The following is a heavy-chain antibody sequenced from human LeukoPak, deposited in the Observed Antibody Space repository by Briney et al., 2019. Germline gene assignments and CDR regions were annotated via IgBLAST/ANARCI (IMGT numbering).Heavy chain of an antibody. D-gene: IGHD1/OR15-1a*01. J-gene: IGHJ4*02. CDR1: GYSISSGYY. V-gene: IGHV4-38-2*01. CDR2: IYHSGST. CDR3: ARNIRHFDY. Sequence: SETLSLTCAVSGYSISSGYYWGWIRQPPGKGLEWIGCIYHSGSTYYNPSLKSRVTISVDTSKNQFSLKLSSVTAADTAVYYCARNIRHFDYWGQGTLVTVSS.